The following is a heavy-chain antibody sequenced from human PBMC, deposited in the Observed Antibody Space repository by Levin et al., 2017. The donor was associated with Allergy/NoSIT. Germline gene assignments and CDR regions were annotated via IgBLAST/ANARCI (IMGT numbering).Heavy chain of an antibody. CDR2: MSYDGRNK. D-gene: IGHD7-27*01. Sequence: PGGSLRLSCAASGFTFSSSAMHWVRQNTGKGLEWVAVMSYDGRNKYYADSVKGRFTISRDNSKNTVYLQMNSLRAEDTAVYYCARDASWGYYFDYWGQGTLVTVSS. CDR1: GFTFSSSA. V-gene: IGHV3-30*04. CDR3: ARDASWGYYFDY. J-gene: IGHJ4*02.